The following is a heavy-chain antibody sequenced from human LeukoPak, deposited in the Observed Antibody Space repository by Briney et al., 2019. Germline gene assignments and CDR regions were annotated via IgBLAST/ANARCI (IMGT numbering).Heavy chain of an antibody. J-gene: IGHJ6*03. CDR1: GFTFSSYS. CDR3: ARAVAGTGYYYYYMDV. V-gene: IGHV3-21*01. Sequence: GSLRLSCAASGFTFSSYSMNWVRQAPGKGLEWVSSISSSSSYIYYADSVKGRFTISRDNAKNSLYLQMNSLRAEDTAVYYCARAVAGTGYYYYYMDVWGKGTTVTVSS. CDR2: ISSSSSYI. D-gene: IGHD6-19*01.